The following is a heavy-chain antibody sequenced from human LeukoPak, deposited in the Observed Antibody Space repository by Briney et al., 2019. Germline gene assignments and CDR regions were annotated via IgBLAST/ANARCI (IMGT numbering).Heavy chain of an antibody. V-gene: IGHV3-48*04. CDR1: GFTFSSFS. J-gene: IGHJ4*02. D-gene: IGHD3-3*01. CDR2: ISSSSTTI. Sequence: GGSLRLSCTASGFTFSSFSMNWVRQAPGKGLEWVSYISSSSTTIYYADSVKGRFSISRDNAKNSLYLQMNSLRGEDTAVYYCARDHDYWSVTDYWGQGTLVTVSS. CDR3: ARDHDYWSVTDY.